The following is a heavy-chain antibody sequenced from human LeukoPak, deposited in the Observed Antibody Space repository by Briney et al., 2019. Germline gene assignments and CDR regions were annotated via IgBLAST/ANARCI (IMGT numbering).Heavy chain of an antibody. J-gene: IGHJ4*02. CDR2: IYYSGTT. Sequence: PSQTLSLTSTVSVGPISSGNYYWSWIRQPPGNGHKWIGYIYYSGTTFYNPSLKSRVTISVDTSKNQFSLKLSSVTAADTAVYYCARDKTNMVFGKWGQGTLVTVSS. CDR3: ARDKTNMVFGK. CDR1: VGPISSGNYY. V-gene: IGHV4-30-4*01. D-gene: IGHD3-10*01.